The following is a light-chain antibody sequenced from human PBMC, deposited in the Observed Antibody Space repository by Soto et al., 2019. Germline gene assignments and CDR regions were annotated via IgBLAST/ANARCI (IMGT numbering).Light chain of an antibody. V-gene: IGLV1-44*01. CDR2: SNN. Sequence: QSVLTQPPSASGTPGQRVTISGSGSNSNIGRNTVNWYQQLPGAAPNLLIYSNNERPSGVPDRFSGSKSGTSASLAISGLQSEDEADYYCAAWDESPNVPVFGGGTKLTVL. J-gene: IGLJ2*01. CDR3: AAWDESPNVPV. CDR1: NSNIGRNT.